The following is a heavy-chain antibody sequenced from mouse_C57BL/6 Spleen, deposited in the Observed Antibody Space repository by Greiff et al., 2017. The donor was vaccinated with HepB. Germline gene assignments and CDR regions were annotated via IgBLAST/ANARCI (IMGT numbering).Heavy chain of an antibody. CDR2: IWSGGST. CDR1: GFSLTSYG. CDR3: ARNNDYAFYAMDY. V-gene: IGHV2-2*01. D-gene: IGHD2-4*01. J-gene: IGHJ4*01. Sequence: QVHVKQSGPGLVQPSQSLSITCTVSGFSLTSYGVHWVRQSPGKGLEWLGVIWSGGSTDYNAAFISRLSISKDNSKSQVFFKMNSLQADDTAIYYCARNNDYAFYAMDYWGQGTSVTVSS.